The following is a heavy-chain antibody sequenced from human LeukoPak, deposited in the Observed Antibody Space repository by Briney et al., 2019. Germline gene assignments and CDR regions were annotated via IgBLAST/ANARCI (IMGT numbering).Heavy chain of an antibody. CDR1: GYTFTNYA. CDR2: INTNTGNP. Sequence: ASVKVSCKASGYTFTNYAMNWVRQAPGQGLEWMGWINTNTGNPTYAQGFTGRFVFSLDTSVTTPYLQISSLQAEDTAVYYCAIHEFNIRMGINWFDPWGQGTLVTVSS. J-gene: IGHJ5*02. CDR3: AIHEFNIRMGINWFDP. V-gene: IGHV7-4-1*02. D-gene: IGHD3-16*01.